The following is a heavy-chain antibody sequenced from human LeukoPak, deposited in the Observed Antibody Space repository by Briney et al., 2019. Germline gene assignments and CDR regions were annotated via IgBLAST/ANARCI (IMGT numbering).Heavy chain of an antibody. CDR2: ISWNSGSI. Sequence: GGSLRLSCAASGFTFDDYAMHWVRQAPGKGLEWVSGISWNSGSIGYADSVKGRFTISRDNAKNSLYLQMNSLRAEDTAVYYCARGTYYYDSMGFDYWGQGTLVTVSS. V-gene: IGHV3-9*01. CDR3: ARGTYYYDSMGFDY. D-gene: IGHD3-22*01. J-gene: IGHJ4*02. CDR1: GFTFDDYA.